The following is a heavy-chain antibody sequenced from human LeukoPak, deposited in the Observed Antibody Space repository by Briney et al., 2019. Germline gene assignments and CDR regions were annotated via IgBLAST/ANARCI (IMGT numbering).Heavy chain of an antibody. V-gene: IGHV4-61*02. CDR1: GGSISSGSYY. J-gene: IGHJ4*02. Sequence: PSETLSLTCTVSGGSISSGSYYWSWIRQPAGKGLEWFGRIYSSGSTNYNPSLKSRVTISVDTSNNTFSLKLSSVTAAATAVYYCASSIAAFFDYWGQGTLVTVSS. CDR2: IYSSGST. D-gene: IGHD6-6*01. CDR3: ASSIAAFFDY.